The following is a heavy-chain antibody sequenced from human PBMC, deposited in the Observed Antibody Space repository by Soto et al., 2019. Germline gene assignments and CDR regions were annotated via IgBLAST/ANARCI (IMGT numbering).Heavy chain of an antibody. Sequence: SETLSLPYPFAGGSISSYDWSWIRQPPGKGLEWIGYIYYSGNTNYNPPLKSRVTISVDTSKNQFSLKLSSVTAADTAVYYCARVLRERSGFTGSLDYYYYYYMDVWGKGTTVTVSS. CDR2: IYYSGNT. V-gene: IGHV4-59*08. J-gene: IGHJ6*03. CDR1: GGSISSYD. D-gene: IGHD3-9*01. CDR3: ARVLRERSGFTGSLDYYYYYYMDV.